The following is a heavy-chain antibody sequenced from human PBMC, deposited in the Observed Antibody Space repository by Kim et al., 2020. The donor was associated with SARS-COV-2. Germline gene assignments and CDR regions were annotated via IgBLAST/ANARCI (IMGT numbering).Heavy chain of an antibody. CDR3: AKTKGVLDISVAGFDY. CDR2: ISYDGSNK. D-gene: IGHD6-19*01. J-gene: IGHJ4*01. CDR1: GFTFSSYA. V-gene: IGHV3-30*18. Sequence: GGSLRLSCAASGFTFSSYAIHWVRQAPGKGLEWVAVISYDGSNKYYADSVKGRFTISRDNSKNTVYFQVNSLRPADTALYYCAKTKGVLDISVAGFDYWG.